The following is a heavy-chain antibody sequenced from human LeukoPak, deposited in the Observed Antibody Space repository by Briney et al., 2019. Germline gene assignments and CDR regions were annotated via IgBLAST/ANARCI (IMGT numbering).Heavy chain of an antibody. CDR2: INPNTGGT. CDR1: GYSFTGYY. Sequence: ASVKVSCKASGYSFTGYYMHWIRQAPGQGLEWMGWINPNTGGTSYAQKFQGRVTMTRDTSTNTAYMELSRLRSDDTAVYYCARCQGGDCYSIANWFDPWGQGALVTVSS. V-gene: IGHV1-2*02. J-gene: IGHJ5*02. CDR3: ARCQGGDCYSIANWFDP. D-gene: IGHD2-21*02.